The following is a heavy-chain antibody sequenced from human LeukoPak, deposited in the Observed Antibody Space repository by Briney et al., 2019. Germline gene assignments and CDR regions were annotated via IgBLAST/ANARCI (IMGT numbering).Heavy chain of an antibody. CDR2: IYTSGST. Sequence: SETLSLICTVSGGSISRYYWSWIRQPAGKGLEWIGRIYTSGSTNYNPSLKSRVTMSVDTSKNQFSLRLSSVTAADTAVYYCATVRESRDILTAYYFDYWGQGTLVTVSS. CDR1: GGSISRYY. CDR3: ATVRESRDILTAYYFDY. V-gene: IGHV4-4*07. J-gene: IGHJ4*02. D-gene: IGHD3-9*01.